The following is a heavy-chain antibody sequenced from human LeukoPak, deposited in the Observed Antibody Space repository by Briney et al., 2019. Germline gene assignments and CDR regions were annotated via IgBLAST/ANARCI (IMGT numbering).Heavy chain of an antibody. CDR3: ARGRVGATTEEDFDY. J-gene: IGHJ4*02. V-gene: IGHV4-34*01. CDR1: GGSISNYY. D-gene: IGHD1-26*01. CDR2: INHSGST. Sequence: SETLSLTCTVSGGSISNYYWSWIRQPPGKGLEWIGEINHSGSTNYNPSLKSRVTISVDTSKNQFSLKLSSVTAADTAVYYCARGRVGATTEEDFDYWGQGTLVTVSS.